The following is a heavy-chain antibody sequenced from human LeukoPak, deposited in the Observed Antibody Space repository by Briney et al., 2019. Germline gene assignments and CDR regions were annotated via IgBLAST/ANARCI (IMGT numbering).Heavy chain of an antibody. CDR3: AKEYKDSSPSWDYYYYMDV. CDR1: GFTFSSYA. CDR2: ISGSGGST. Sequence: PGGSLRLSCAASGFTFSSYAMSWVRQAPGKGLEWVSAISGSGGSTYYADSVKGRFTISRDNSKNTLYLQMNSLRAEDTAVYYCAKEYKDSSPSWDYYYYMDVWGKGTTVTVSS. J-gene: IGHJ6*03. D-gene: IGHD6-6*01. V-gene: IGHV3-23*01.